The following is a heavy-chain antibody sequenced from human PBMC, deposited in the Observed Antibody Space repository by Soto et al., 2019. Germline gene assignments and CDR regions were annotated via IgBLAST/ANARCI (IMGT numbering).Heavy chain of an antibody. CDR1: GDTFTGYY. D-gene: IGHD3-16*01. CDR2: ISPNSGGT. CDR3: ARDLGSLGSNNYFDY. Sequence: QVQLVQSGAEVKKPGASVKVSCKASGDTFTGYYMHWVRQAPGQGLEWMGWISPNSGGTNYAQKLQGRVTMTTDTSTSTAYMELRSLRSDDTAVYYCARDLGSLGSNNYFDYWGQGTLVTVSS. J-gene: IGHJ4*02. V-gene: IGHV1-2*02.